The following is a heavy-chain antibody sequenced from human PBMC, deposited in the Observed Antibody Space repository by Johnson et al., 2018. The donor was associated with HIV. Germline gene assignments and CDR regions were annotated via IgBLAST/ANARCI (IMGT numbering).Heavy chain of an antibody. CDR3: AREGRGYNYLDAFDI. CDR2: IKQDGSEK. D-gene: IGHD5-24*01. V-gene: IGHV3-7*01. J-gene: IGHJ3*02. CDR1: GFTFSSYW. Sequence: VQLVESGGGVVQPGRSLRLSCAASGFTFSSYWMSWVRQAPGKGLEWVANIKQDGSEKYYVDSVKGRFTISRDNAKNSLYLQMNSLRAEDTAVYYCAREGRGYNYLDAFDIWGQGTMVTVSS.